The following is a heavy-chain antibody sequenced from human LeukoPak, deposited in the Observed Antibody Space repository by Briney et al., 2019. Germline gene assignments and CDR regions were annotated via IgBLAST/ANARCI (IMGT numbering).Heavy chain of an antibody. CDR3: ARDHYGDWSY. J-gene: IGHJ4*02. D-gene: IGHD4-17*01. Sequence: PGRSLRLSCAASGFTFSSYAMYWVRQAPGKGLEWVAVISYDGSNKYYADSVKGRFTISRDNPKNTLYLQMNSLRADDTAVYYCARDHYGDWSYWGQGNLVTVSS. V-gene: IGHV3-30-3*01. CDR2: ISYDGSNK. CDR1: GFTFSSYA.